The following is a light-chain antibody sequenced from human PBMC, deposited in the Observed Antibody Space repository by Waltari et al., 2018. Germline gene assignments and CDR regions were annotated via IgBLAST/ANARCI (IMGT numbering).Light chain of an antibody. CDR3: QSYDSSYPAV. CDR1: SGSIASSY. J-gene: IGLJ7*01. CDR2: EDN. V-gene: IGLV6-57*01. Sequence: NFMLTQPHSVSESPGKTVTISCTRSSGSIASSYVQWFQQRPGSSPTTLIFEDNQRPSGVPVRFSGSIDSSSNSASLTISGLQTEDEADYYCQSYDSSYPAVFGGGTQLTIL.